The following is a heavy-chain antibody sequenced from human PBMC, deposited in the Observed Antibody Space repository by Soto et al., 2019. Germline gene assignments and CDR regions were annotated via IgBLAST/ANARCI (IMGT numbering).Heavy chain of an antibody. CDR1: GGSISSGGYY. V-gene: IGHV4-31*03. CDR2: IYYSGST. J-gene: IGHJ4*02. CDR3: ARDGRGYGDYVDY. D-gene: IGHD4-17*01. Sequence: NPSETLSLTCTVSGGSISSGGYYWSWIRQHPGKGLEWIGYIYYSGSTYYNPSLKSRVTISVDTSKNQFSLKLSSVTAADTAVYYCARDGRGYGDYVDYWGQGTLVTVSS.